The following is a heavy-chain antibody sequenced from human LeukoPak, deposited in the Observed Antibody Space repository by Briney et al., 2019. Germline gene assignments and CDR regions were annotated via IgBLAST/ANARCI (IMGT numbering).Heavy chain of an antibody. CDR3: AKDVGKWESLHFFDY. CDR1: GFTFSSYS. CDR2: ISSSSSTI. J-gene: IGHJ4*02. V-gene: IGHV3-48*04. D-gene: IGHD1-26*01. Sequence: GGSLRLSCAASGFTFSSYSMDWVRQAPGKGLEWVSYISSSSSTIYYADSVKGRFTISRDDSRNTLYLQMNSLRGDDTAVYYCAKDVGKWESLHFFDYWGQGTLVTVSS.